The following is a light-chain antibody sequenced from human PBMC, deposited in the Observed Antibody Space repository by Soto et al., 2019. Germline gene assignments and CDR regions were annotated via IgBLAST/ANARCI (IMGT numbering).Light chain of an antibody. CDR3: ISSAGTNSFVL. Sequence: QSALTQPPSASGSPGQSVTISCTGTSSDIGGYNSVSWYQQHPGKAPKLMIYEVNKRPLGVPERFSGSKSGNTASLTVSGLQADDEADYYCISSAGTNSFVLFGGGTKLTVL. V-gene: IGLV2-8*01. CDR1: SSDIGGYNS. J-gene: IGLJ2*01. CDR2: EVN.